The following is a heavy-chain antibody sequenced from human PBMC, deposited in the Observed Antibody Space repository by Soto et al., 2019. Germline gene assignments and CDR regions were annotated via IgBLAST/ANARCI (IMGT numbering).Heavy chain of an antibody. D-gene: IGHD3-10*01. V-gene: IGHV1-69*01. CDR1: GGTVSSYA. CDR2: FIPIFVSA. Sequence: QLHLVQSGAEVKKAGSSVKVSCKASGGTVSSYAITWVRQAPGKGLEWMGVFIPIFVSAHYAPKFQGRINNTADEATSTGYMELSGLTTEDTAIYYCARDVSSDTTGFRGYDLWGQGTQVTVSS. CDR3: ARDVSSDTTGFRGYDL. J-gene: IGHJ4*02.